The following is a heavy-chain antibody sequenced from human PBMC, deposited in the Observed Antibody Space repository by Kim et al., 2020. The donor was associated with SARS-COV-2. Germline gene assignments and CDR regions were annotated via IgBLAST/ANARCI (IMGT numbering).Heavy chain of an antibody. CDR3: ARADLDYVRNPIY. V-gene: IGHV3-66*01. CDR1: GFTVSSNY. Sequence: GGSLRLSCAASGFTVSSNYMSWVRQAPGKGLEWVSVIYSGGSTYYADSVKGRFTISRDNSKNTLYLQMNSLRAEDTAVYYCARADLDYVRNPIYWGQGTLVTVSS. J-gene: IGHJ4*02. D-gene: IGHD4-17*01. CDR2: IYSGGST.